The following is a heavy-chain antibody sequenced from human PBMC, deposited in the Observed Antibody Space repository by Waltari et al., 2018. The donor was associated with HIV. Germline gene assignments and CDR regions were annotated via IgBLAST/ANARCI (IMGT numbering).Heavy chain of an antibody. CDR3: TSWPYISSSRHNY. CDR1: GFTFSDSA. D-gene: IGHD1-20*01. CDR2: IRTRTDNYAT. V-gene: IGHV3-73*01. Sequence: EVRLLESGGGLVQPGGSLRLSCAVSGFTFSDSAMHWVRQPSGKGLEWVARIRTRTDNYATVDAASVRDRFTISRDESTNTAFLQMDSLKIEDTAVYYCTSWPYISSSRHNYWGQGTLVTVSS. J-gene: IGHJ4*02.